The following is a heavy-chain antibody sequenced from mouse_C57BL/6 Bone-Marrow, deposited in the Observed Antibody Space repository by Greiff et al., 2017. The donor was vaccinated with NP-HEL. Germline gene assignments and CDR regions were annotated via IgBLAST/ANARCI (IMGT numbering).Heavy chain of an antibody. V-gene: IGHV5-12*01. Sequence: EVQRVESGGGLVQPGGSLKLSCAASGFTFSDYYMYWVRQTPEKRLEWVAYISNGGGSTYYPDTVKGRFTISRDNAKNTLYLQMSRLKSEDTAMYYCARRGYDYDDSFAYWGQGTLVTVSA. D-gene: IGHD2-4*01. CDR1: GFTFSDYY. CDR2: ISNGGGST. J-gene: IGHJ3*01. CDR3: ARRGYDYDDSFAY.